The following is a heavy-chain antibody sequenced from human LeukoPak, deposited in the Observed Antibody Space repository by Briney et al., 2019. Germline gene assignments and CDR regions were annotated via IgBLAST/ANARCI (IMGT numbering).Heavy chain of an antibody. CDR1: GFTFSSYG. V-gene: IGHV3-33*06. J-gene: IGHJ4*02. D-gene: IGHD3-10*01. CDR3: AKEPSGRYYFDY. CDR2: IWYDGSNK. Sequence: GGSLRLSCAASGFTFSSYGMHWVRQAPGKGLEWVAVIWYDGSNKYYADSVKGRFTISRDNSKNTLYLQMNSLRAEDTAVYYCAKEPSGRYYFDYWGQGTLVTVSS.